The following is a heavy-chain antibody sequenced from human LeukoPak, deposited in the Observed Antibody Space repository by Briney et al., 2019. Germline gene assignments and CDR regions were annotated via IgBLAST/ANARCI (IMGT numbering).Heavy chain of an antibody. CDR3: ARDSDHYYYDSSGYQDY. CDR1: GFTFSSYW. V-gene: IGHV3-7*01. J-gene: IGHJ4*02. D-gene: IGHD3-22*01. CDR2: IKQDGSEK. Sequence: GGSLRLSCAASGFTFSSYWMSWVRQAPGKGLEWVANIKQDGSEKYYVDSVKGRFTISRDNAKNSLYLQVNSLRAEDTAVYYCARDSDHYYYDSSGYQDYWGQGTLVTVSS.